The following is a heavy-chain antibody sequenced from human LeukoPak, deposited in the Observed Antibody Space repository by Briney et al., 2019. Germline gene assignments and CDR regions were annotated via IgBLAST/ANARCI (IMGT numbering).Heavy chain of an antibody. Sequence: ASVKVSCKASGYTFTSYGISWVRQAPGQGLEWMGWISAYNGDTNFAQKFQGRVTMTTDTSTNTAYMELRSLTSDDTAVYYYARGSYYDYWGQGTLVTVSS. CDR3: ARGSYYDY. V-gene: IGHV1-18*01. CDR1: GYTFTSYG. CDR2: ISAYNGDT. J-gene: IGHJ4*02. D-gene: IGHD1-26*01.